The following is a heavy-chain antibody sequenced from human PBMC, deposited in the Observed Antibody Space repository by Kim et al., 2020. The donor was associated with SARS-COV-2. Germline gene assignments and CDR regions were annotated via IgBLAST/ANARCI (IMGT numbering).Heavy chain of an antibody. J-gene: IGHJ3*02. CDR1: GDTLSNYI. CDR3: AKQAGSHDALDI. V-gene: IGHV1-69*08. CDR2: IIPILGTA. Sequence: SVKVSCKASGDTLSNYIITWVRQAPGQGLEWMGNIIPILGTANYAQKFQDRVTITADESTSTAYMELSSLTYDDTAVYYCAKQAGSHDALDIWGQGTMVAVSS. D-gene: IGHD3-10*01.